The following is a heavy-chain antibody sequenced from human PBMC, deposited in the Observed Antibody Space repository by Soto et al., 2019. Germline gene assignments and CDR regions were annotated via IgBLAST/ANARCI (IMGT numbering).Heavy chain of an antibody. CDR3: ARHGIQVPHEV. CDR1: AFTFSSYS. D-gene: IGHD5-18*01. CDR2: ITTSSHTI. J-gene: IGHJ6*01. V-gene: IGHV3-48*02. Sequence: PGGSLRFSCAASAFTFSSYSMDLVRQAPGQGLECISYITTSSHTIYYADSVRGRFTISRDNAKNSLFLQMNRLRDEDTAVDYCARHGIQVPHEVWGQGTKVTLSS.